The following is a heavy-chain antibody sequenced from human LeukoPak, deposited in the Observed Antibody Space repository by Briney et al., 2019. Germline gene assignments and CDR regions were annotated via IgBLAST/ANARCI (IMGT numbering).Heavy chain of an antibody. CDR1: GGSISSYT. CDR3: ASIPRAAAYLQH. V-gene: IGHV4-59*01. D-gene: IGHD6-13*01. CDR2: IYYSGNATT. Sequence: SETLSLTCTVSGGSISSYTWSWIRQTPGKGLEWIGYIYYSGNATTEYNTSLKSRVTISVDTSKNQVSLNLRSVTAADTAVYYCASIPRAAAYLQHWGQGTLVTVSS. J-gene: IGHJ1*01.